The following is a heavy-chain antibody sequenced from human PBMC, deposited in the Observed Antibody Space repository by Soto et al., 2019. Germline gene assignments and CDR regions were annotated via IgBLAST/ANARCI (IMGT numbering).Heavy chain of an antibody. CDR1: GFTFSDHY. CDR3: ARLSGSYTRGLDY. D-gene: IGHD1-26*01. CDR2: SRNKANSYST. V-gene: IGHV3-72*01. Sequence: PGGSLRPSCAASGFTFSDHYTDWVRQAPGKGLEWVGRSRNKANSYSTEYAASVKGRFTISRDESKNSLYLQMNSLKTEDTAVYYCARLSGSYTRGLDYWGQGTLVTVSS. J-gene: IGHJ4*02.